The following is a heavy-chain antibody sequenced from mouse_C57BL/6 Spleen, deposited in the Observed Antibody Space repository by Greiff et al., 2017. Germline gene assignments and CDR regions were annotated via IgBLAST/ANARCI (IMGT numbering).Heavy chain of an antibody. CDR1: GYTFTSYW. V-gene: IGHV1-64*01. CDR2: IHPNSGST. D-gene: IGHD2-5*01. CDR3: ARDYSNYLYYAMDY. Sequence: QVQLQQPGAELVKPGASVTLSCKASGYTFTSYWMHWVKQRPGQGLEWIGMIHPNSGSTNYNEKFKSKATLTVDKSSSTAYMQLSSLKSEYSAVYYWARDYSNYLYYAMDYWGQGTSVTVSS. J-gene: IGHJ4*01.